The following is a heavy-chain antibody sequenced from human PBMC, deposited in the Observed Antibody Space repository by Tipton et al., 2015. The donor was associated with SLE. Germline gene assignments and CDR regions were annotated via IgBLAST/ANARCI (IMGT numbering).Heavy chain of an antibody. CDR2: IYRSGSA. CDR3: ARHAYDFWRGFYHHVFDV. Sequence: SLRLSCAVSSGSISSSDWWSWVRQPPGKGLEWIGEIYRSGSATYNPSLKSRVTISMDKSKDQFSLNLASVTPADTAVYYCARHAYDFWRGFYHHVFDVWGQGTIITVSS. D-gene: IGHD3-3*01. CDR1: SGSISSSDW. J-gene: IGHJ3*01. V-gene: IGHV4-4*02.